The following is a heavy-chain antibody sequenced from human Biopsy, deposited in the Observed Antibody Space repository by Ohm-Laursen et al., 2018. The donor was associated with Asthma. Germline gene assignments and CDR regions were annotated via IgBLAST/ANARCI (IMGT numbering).Heavy chain of an antibody. V-gene: IGHV1-46*01. Sequence: SETVAWKASGSTFTSYYMHWVRQAPGQGIEWMGIINPSGGSTSYAQKIQGRVTMTRDTSTSTVYMELSSLRSEDTAVYYCARAGALIVGATMGYWGQGALVTVSS. D-gene: IGHD1-26*01. CDR2: INPSGGST. CDR1: GSTFTSYY. CDR3: ARAGALIVGATMGY. J-gene: IGHJ4*02.